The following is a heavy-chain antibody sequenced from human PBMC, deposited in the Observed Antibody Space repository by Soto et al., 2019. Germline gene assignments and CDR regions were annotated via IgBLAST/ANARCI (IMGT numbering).Heavy chain of an antibody. CDR2: ISSSSSTI. CDR3: ARETQWLNWSDH. Sequence: EVQLVESGGGLVQPGGSLRLSCAASGFTFSSYSMNWVRQAPGKGLEEVSYISSSSSTIYYADSVKGRFTISRDNANNSLYLKINILRAADKAVYYCARETQWLNWSDHWGQVTLVTVAS. CDR1: GFTFSSYS. D-gene: IGHD6-19*01. V-gene: IGHV3-48*01. J-gene: IGHJ5*02.